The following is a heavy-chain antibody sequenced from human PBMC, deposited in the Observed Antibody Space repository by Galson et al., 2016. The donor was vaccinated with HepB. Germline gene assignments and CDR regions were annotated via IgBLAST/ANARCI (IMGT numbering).Heavy chain of an antibody. CDR2: ISGGGSSS. Sequence: SLRLSCAASGFTFRSYAMSWVRQTPGKGLEWVSVISGGGSSSNYADSVKGRFTNSRDNSKNTRYLQMNNLRAEDTAVYYCAIIAGTYYFDAWGQGTLVTVSS. V-gene: IGHV3-23*01. CDR3: AIIAGTYYFDA. J-gene: IGHJ4*02. D-gene: IGHD2-21*01. CDR1: GFTFRSYA.